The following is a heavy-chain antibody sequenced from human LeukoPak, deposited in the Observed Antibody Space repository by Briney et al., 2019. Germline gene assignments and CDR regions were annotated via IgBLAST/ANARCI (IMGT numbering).Heavy chain of an antibody. J-gene: IGHJ3*02. CDR2: ISGSGGST. CDR1: GFTISSNY. Sequence: GGSLRLSCAASGFTISSNYMSWVRQAPGKGLEWVSAISGSGGSTYYADSVKGRFTISRDNSKNTLYLQMNSLRAEDTAVYYCAKDPVFISRYYDSGGDDAFDIWGQGTMVTVSS. V-gene: IGHV3-23*01. CDR3: AKDPVFISRYYDSGGDDAFDI. D-gene: IGHD3-22*01.